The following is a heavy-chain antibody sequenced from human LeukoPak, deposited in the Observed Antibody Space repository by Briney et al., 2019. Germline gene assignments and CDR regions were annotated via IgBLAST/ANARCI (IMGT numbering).Heavy chain of an antibody. J-gene: IGHJ4*02. D-gene: IGHD2-2*01. V-gene: IGHV4-30-4*01. CDR1: GGSISGGDHY. CDR3: ARVTMQHYFDY. CDR2: IYYSGTT. Sequence: PSQTLSLTCTVSGGSISGGDHYWSWIRQPPGKGLEWIGYIYYSGTTYYNPSLMSRVTISVDTSKNQFSLKLSSVTAADTAVYYCARVTMQHYFDYWGQGTLVTVSS.